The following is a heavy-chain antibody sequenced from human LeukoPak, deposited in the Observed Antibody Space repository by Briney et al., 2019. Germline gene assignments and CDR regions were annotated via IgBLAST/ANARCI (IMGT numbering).Heavy chain of an antibody. CDR1: GYSISSGYY. D-gene: IGHD5-18*01. CDR2: IYRSGST. CDR3: ARSSYGIHYYYMDV. Sequence: PSETLSLTCTVSGYSISSGYYWGWIRQPPGKGLEWIGSIYRSGSTYNKPSLKSRISISLDTSKNQFSLKLSSVTAADTAVYYCARSSYGIHYYYMDVWGKGTTVTISS. V-gene: IGHV4-38-2*02. J-gene: IGHJ6*03.